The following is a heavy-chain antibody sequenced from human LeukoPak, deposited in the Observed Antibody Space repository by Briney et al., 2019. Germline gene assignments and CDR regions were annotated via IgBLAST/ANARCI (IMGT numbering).Heavy chain of an antibody. Sequence: ASVKVSCKASGYTFTGYYMHWVRQAPGQGLEWMGWINPNSGGTNYAQKFQGRVTITRDTSVNTVYMELNGLKSDDTGAYYCAREVGYSTSWYGRFDPWGQGTVVTVSS. D-gene: IGHD6-13*01. J-gene: IGHJ5*02. V-gene: IGHV1-2*02. CDR3: AREVGYSTSWYGRFDP. CDR1: GYTFTGYY. CDR2: INPNSGGT.